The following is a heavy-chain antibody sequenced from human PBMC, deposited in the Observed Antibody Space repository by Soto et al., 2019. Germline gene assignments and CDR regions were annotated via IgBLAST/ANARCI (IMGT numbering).Heavy chain of an antibody. V-gene: IGHV3-23*01. D-gene: IGHD3-9*01. CDR2: ISGSGGST. CDR3: AKSVLRYSFDY. J-gene: IGHJ4*02. CDR1: GFTFSSYA. Sequence: GGSLRLSCAASGFTFSSYAMSWVRQAPGKGLEWVSAISGSGGSTYYADSVKDRFTISRDNSKNTLYLQMTSLRAEDAAVYYCAKSVLRYSFDYWGQGTLVTVSS.